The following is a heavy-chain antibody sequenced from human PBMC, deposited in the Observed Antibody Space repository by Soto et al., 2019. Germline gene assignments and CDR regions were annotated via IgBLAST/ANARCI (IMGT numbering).Heavy chain of an antibody. V-gene: IGHV3-30*18. Sequence: GGSLRLSCAASGFTFSSYGMHWVRQAPGKGLEWVAVISYDGSNKYYADSVKGRFTISRDNSKNTLYLQMNSLRAEDTAVYYCVKSKAVLLWLSWFDPWGQGTLVTVSS. D-gene: IGHD3-10*01. CDR1: GFTFSSYG. J-gene: IGHJ5*02. CDR2: ISYDGSNK. CDR3: VKSKAVLLWLSWFDP.